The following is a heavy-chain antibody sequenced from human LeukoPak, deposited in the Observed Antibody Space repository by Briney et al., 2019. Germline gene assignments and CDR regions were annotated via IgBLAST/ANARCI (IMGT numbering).Heavy chain of an antibody. CDR3: VRGDFGDSLDY. V-gene: IGHV4-4*07. CDR2: VYHRVGT. J-gene: IGHJ4*02. D-gene: IGHD4-17*01. CDR1: DGSMSSYD. Sequence: SQTLSLTCTVSDGSMSSYDWNWIRQPAGKGLEWIGRVYHRVGTNYNRCLKGRVSMSLVTSKNQFSLMMSSVTAADTAVYYCVRGDFGDSLDYWGQGTLVTVSS.